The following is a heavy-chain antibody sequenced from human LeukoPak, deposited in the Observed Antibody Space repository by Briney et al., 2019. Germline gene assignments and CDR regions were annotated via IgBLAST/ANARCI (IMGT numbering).Heavy chain of an antibody. CDR3: ARAQNDFWSGYHYWYFDL. V-gene: IGHV4-4*07. D-gene: IGHD3-3*01. Sequence: PSETLSLTCSVSVVSMNGYYWSWLRQSAGNRLEWIGHVDSSGSTNYNPSLKSRVTISVDTSKNQFSLKLSSVTAADTAVYYCARAQNDFWSGYHYWYFDLWGRGTLVTVSS. CDR1: VVSMNGYY. CDR2: VDSSGST. J-gene: IGHJ2*01.